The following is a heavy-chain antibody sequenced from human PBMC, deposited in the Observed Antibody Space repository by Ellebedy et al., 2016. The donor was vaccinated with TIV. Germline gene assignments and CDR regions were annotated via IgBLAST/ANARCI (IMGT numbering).Heavy chain of an antibody. CDR2: TKQDGSEK. Sequence: GESLKISCEASGFNFSSYWMSWVRQVPGKGLEWMANTKQDGSEKFYVDSVKGRFTISRDNAKNSLYLQLDSLRAEDTAVYYCARGYGFGFSSPPWFGPWGQGTLVTVSS. CDR1: GFNFSSYW. CDR3: ARGYGFGFSSPPWFGP. J-gene: IGHJ5*02. D-gene: IGHD5-18*01. V-gene: IGHV3-7*01.